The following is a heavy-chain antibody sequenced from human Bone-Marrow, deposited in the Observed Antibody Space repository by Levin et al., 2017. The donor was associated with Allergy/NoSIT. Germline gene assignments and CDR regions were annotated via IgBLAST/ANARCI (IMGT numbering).Heavy chain of an antibody. Sequence: GESLKISCAASGFSFSRKSMHWVRQAPGKGLEWLSSISSSSVTIFYADSVRGRFTISRDNAMNSLYLQMNSLKDEDTAVYFCARDRRISSGYYSDTFELWGQGTMVTVSS. CDR2: ISSSSVTI. D-gene: IGHD3-22*01. J-gene: IGHJ3*01. V-gene: IGHV3-48*02. CDR3: ARDRRISSGYYSDTFEL. CDR1: GFSFSRKS.